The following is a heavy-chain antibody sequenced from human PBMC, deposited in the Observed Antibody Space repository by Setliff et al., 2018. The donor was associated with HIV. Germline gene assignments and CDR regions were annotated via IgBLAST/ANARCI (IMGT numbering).Heavy chain of an antibody. CDR1: GYPFSGYG. D-gene: IGHD2-15*01. J-gene: IGHJ6*02. CDR3: ARGVYCSGGSCSWRDLRTYGMDV. V-gene: IGHV1-69*13. CDR2: IIPIFGTA. Sequence: SVKVSCKASGYPFSGYGISWVRQAPGQGLEWMGGIIPIFGTANYAQKFQGRVTITADESTSTAYMELSSLRSEDTAVYYCARGVYCSGGSCSWRDLRTYGMDVWGQGTTVTVSS.